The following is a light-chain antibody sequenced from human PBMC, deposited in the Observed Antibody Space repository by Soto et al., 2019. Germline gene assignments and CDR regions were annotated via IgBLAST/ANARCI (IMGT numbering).Light chain of an antibody. V-gene: IGLV2-14*01. CDR2: EVS. J-gene: IGLJ1*01. CDR3: SSYTSSRAYV. Sequence: QSVLTQPPSASGSPGQSVTISCTGTSSDVGGYDYVSWHQQHPGKAPKVMIHEVSNRPSGVSNRFSGSKSGNTASLTISGLQAEDEADYYCSSYTSSRAYVFGIGTKLTVL. CDR1: SSDVGGYDY.